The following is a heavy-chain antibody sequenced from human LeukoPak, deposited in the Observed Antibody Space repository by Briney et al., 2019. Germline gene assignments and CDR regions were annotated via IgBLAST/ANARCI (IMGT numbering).Heavy chain of an antibody. J-gene: IGHJ6*03. CDR2: IYYSGST. V-gene: IGHV4-39*01. D-gene: IGHD1-26*01. CDR3: ARLGIPYYYYYYMDV. Sequence: SSETLSLTCTVSGGSISSSSYYWGWIRQPPGKGLEWIGSIYYSGSTYYNPSLKSRVTISVDTSKNQFSLKLSSVTAADTAVYYCARLGIPYYYYYYMDVWGKGTTVTVSS. CDR1: GGSISSSSYY.